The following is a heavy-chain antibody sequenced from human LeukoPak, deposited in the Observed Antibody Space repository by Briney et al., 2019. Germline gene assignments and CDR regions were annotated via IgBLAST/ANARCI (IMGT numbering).Heavy chain of an antibody. CDR3: ARVSSPDYYYYYYMDV. D-gene: IGHD6-6*01. V-gene: IGHV4-38-2*01. CDR1: GYSISSGYY. J-gene: IGHJ6*03. Sequence: TSETLSLTCAVSGYSISSGYYWGWIRQPPGTGLEWIGSIYHSGSTYYNPSLKSRVTISVDTSKNQFSLKLSSVTAADTAVYYCARVSSPDYYYYYYMDVWGKGTTVTVSS. CDR2: IYHSGST.